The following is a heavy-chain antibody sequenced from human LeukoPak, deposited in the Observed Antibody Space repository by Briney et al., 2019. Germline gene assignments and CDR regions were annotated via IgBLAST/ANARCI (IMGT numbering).Heavy chain of an antibody. Sequence: ASVTVSCKASGGTFSSYAVSWVRQAPGQGLEWMGGIIPIFGIANYAQKFQGRVTITADVSTGATYMELNSLRAEDTAMYYCAREGSGSYFFPGIFRDGFDIWGQGTMVIVSS. J-gene: IGHJ3*02. D-gene: IGHD3-10*01. CDR2: IIPIFGIA. V-gene: IGHV1-69*01. CDR1: GGTFSSYA. CDR3: AREGSGSYFFPGIFRDGFDI.